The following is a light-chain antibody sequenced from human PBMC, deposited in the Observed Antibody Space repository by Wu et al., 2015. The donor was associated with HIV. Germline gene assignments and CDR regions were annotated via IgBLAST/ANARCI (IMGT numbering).Light chain of an antibody. CDR3: HQYGNSPWT. CDR2: GAS. J-gene: IGKJ1*01. Sequence: EGVLTQYPGTLSLSPGERATLSCRASQSVSSSYIAWYQQKPGQAPRLLIYGASNRAADIPDRFSGSGSGTDFTLTISRLEPEDFAVYHCHQYGNSPWTFGQGTKVEIK. CDR1: QSVSSSY. V-gene: IGKV3-20*01.